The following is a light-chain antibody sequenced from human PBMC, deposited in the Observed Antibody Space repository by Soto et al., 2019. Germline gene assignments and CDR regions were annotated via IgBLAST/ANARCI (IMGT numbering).Light chain of an antibody. CDR2: AAS. Sequence: IQLTQSPSSLSASLLDRITIXFLASQDISSFLAWYQQKPGKAPKLLIFAASTGATGIPARFSGSGSGTEFTLTISSLQSEDCAIYYCQQYHTWPITFGGGTKVDIK. V-gene: IGKV1-9*01. CDR3: QQYHTWPIT. J-gene: IGKJ4*01. CDR1: QDISSF.